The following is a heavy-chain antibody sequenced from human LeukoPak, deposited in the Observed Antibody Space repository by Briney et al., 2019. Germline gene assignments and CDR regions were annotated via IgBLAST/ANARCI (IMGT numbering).Heavy chain of an antibody. V-gene: IGHV3-23*01. D-gene: IGHD2-15*01. J-gene: IGHJ5*01. CDR2: ITGSGGTT. CDR1: GFTFSGYA. CDR3: AKGRGYCSGGSCYSGFDS. Sequence: PGGSLRLSCAASGFTFSGYAMSWVRQAPGKGLEWVSTITGSGGTTYYAGSVKGRFTISRDNSKNTLYLQMNSLRAEDTAVYYCAKGRGYCSGGSCYSGFDSWGQGTLVTVSS.